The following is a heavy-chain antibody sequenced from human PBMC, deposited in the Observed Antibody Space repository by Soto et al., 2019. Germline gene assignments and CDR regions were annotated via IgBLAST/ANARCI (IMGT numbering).Heavy chain of an antibody. V-gene: IGHV3-9*01. CDR3: AKEQLWFGELSAPFDY. D-gene: IGHD3-10*01. J-gene: IGHJ4*02. Sequence: GGSLRLSCAASGFTFDDYAMHWVRQAPGKGLEWVSGISWNSGSIGYADSVKGRFTISRDNAKNSLYLQMNSLRAEDTALYYCAKEQLWFGELSAPFDYWGQGTLVTVSS. CDR2: ISWNSGSI. CDR1: GFTFDDYA.